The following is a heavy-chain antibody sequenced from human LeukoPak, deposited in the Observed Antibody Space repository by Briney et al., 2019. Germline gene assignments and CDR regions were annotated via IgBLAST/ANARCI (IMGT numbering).Heavy chain of an antibody. V-gene: IGHV1-18*01. CDR1: GYTFTSYG. D-gene: IGHD3-3*01. CDR3: ARDKGVVTVFFPGY. CDR2: IRAYNGNT. Sequence: ASVKVSCKASGYTFTSYGISWVRQAPGQGLEWMGWIRAYNGNTNYAQKLQGRVTMTTDTSTSTAYMELRSLRSDDTAVYYCARDKGVVTVFFPGYWGQGTLVTVSS. J-gene: IGHJ4*02.